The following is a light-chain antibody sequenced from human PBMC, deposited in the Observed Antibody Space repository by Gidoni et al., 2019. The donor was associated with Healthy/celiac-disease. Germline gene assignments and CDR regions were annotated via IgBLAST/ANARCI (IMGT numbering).Light chain of an antibody. CDR3: QQYGSSLWT. CDR2: GAS. J-gene: IGKJ1*01. V-gene: IGKV3-20*01. Sequence: EIVLTQSPGTLSLSPRERATLSCRASQSVSSSYLAWYQQKPGQAPRLLIYGASSRATGIPDRFSGSGSGTDFTLTISRLEPEDFAVYYCQQYGSSLWTFXQXTKVEIK. CDR1: QSVSSSY.